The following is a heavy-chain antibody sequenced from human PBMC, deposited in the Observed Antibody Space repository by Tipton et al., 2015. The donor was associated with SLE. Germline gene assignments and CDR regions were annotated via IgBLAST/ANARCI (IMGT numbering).Heavy chain of an antibody. CDR3: ARQFIQYLADPFDN. CDR1: GDSISSTTYY. Sequence: TLSLTCTVSGDSISSTTYYWGWIRQPPGKGLEWIGEINDSGTTNYNASLKSRATMSVDTPRNQFSLKLSPVPAAVTAAYYCARQFIQYLADPFDNWGQGTLVTVSS. V-gene: IGHV4-39*01. CDR2: INDSGTT. J-gene: IGHJ4*02. D-gene: IGHD4-11*01.